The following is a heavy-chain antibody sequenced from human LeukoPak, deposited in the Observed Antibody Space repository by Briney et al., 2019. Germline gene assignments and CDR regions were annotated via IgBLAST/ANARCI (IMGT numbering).Heavy chain of an antibody. CDR3: ARDYSVYSSGWTNPTYYYYMDV. V-gene: IGHV3-9*01. D-gene: IGHD6-19*01. J-gene: IGHJ6*03. CDR1: GFTFDDYA. Sequence: PGGSLRLSCAASGFTFDDYAMHWVRQAPGKGLEWVSGISWNSGSIDYADSVNGRFTISRDNAKNSLYLQMNSLRAEDTAVYYCARDYSVYSSGWTNPTYYYYMDVWGKGTTVTISS. CDR2: ISWNSGSI.